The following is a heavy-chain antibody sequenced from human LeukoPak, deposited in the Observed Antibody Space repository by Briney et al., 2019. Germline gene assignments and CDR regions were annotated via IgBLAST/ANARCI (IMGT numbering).Heavy chain of an antibody. CDR1: GFTFSRYA. J-gene: IGHJ4*02. D-gene: IGHD3-22*01. Sequence: GGSLRLSCGGSGFTFSRYAMNWVRQAPGQGLEWVSIISYGGNNPQYSESVKGRFTISRDNTKNMVYLQMNSLRPEDRAVYYCARAPDSSGYFYYFDYWGQGALVTVSS. CDR2: ISYGGNNP. V-gene: IGHV3-30-3*01. CDR3: ARAPDSSGYFYYFDY.